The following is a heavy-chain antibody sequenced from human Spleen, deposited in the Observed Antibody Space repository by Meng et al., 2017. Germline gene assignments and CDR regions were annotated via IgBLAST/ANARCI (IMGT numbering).Heavy chain of an antibody. CDR1: GGSISSNNYY. Sequence: SETLSLTCTVSGGSISSNNYYWGWIRQPPGKGLEWIGSIYYRGNTYYNPSLKSRVTISVDTSKNQFSLKVSSVTAADTAVYYCASHCTSTSCYYYYGMDLWGQGTTVTVSS. D-gene: IGHD2-2*01. J-gene: IGHJ6*02. CDR3: ASHCTSTSCYYYYGMDL. V-gene: IGHV4-39*07. CDR2: IYYRGNT.